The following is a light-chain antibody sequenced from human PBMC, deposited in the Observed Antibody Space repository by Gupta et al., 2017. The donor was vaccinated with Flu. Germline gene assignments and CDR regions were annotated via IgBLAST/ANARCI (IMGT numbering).Light chain of an antibody. CDR3: QQSYSDVALT. V-gene: IGKV1-39*01. CDR2: GAS. CDR1: QDIKNY. J-gene: IGKJ4*01. Sequence: DIQMTQSPYSLSALVGDRVTITCRASQDIKNYLNWYQHRPGRAPKLLIYGASTLQGDVPSRFSGSGSGTDFTLTIASRQPEDFATYYCQQSYSDVALTFGAGTRVDLK.